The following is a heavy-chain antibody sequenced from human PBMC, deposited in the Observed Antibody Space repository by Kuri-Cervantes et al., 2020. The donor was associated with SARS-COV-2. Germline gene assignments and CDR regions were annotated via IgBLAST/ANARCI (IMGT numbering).Heavy chain of an antibody. Sequence: ESLKISCAVYGGSFSDYYWSWVRQPPGKGLEWIGEINHSGNTNYDPSLKSRVTISIDTSKNQFSLKLSSVTAADTAVYYCASIAAAALGAFDIWAKGQWSPSPQ. CDR1: GGSFSDYY. CDR2: INHSGNT. D-gene: IGHD6-13*01. J-gene: IGHJ3*02. CDR3: ASIAAAALGAFDI. V-gene: IGHV4-34*01.